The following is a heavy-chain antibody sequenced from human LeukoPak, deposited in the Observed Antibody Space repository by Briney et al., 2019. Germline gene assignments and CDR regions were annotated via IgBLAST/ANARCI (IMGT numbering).Heavy chain of an antibody. CDR2: INPSGGST. CDR1: GYTFTSYY. J-gene: IGHJ6*03. V-gene: IGHV1-46*01. D-gene: IGHD3-10*01. Sequence: GASVKVSCKASGYTFTSYYMHWVRQAPGQGLEWMGIINPSGGSTSYAQKFQGRVTMTRDTSTSTVYMELSSLRSEDTAVYYCARGGGDADYYYYMDVWGKGTTVTVSS. CDR3: ARGGGDADYYYYMDV.